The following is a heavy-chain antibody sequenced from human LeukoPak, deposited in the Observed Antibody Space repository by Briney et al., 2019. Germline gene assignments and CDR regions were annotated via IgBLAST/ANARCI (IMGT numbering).Heavy chain of an antibody. Sequence: SETLSLTCAVSGYPISRGYFWGWIRHPPGEGLGWIGSVYHSGSTYYNPSLKSRVTISVDTSKNQFSLKLSSVTAADTAVYYCARDYGSFYSAIWGQGTMVTVSS. J-gene: IGHJ3*02. CDR3: ARDYGSFYSAI. CDR1: GYPISRGYF. V-gene: IGHV4-38-2*02. CDR2: VYHSGST. D-gene: IGHD1-26*01.